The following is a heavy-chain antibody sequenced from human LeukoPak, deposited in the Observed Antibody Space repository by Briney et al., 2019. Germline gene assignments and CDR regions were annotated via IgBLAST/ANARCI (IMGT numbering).Heavy chain of an antibody. Sequence: GGSLRLSCAASGFAFSDYSMNWVRQAPGKGLEWVSYISSSDNTIHYADSVKGRFTISRDNAKNSLYLEMNSLRDEDTAVYYCARDAGYSYGYASHYYGMDVWGQGTTVTVSS. V-gene: IGHV3-48*02. CDR1: GFAFSDYS. CDR2: ISSSDNTI. D-gene: IGHD5-18*01. J-gene: IGHJ6*02. CDR3: ARDAGYSYGYASHYYGMDV.